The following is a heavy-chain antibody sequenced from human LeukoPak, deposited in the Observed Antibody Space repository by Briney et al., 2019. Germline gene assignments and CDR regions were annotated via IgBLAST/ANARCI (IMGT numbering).Heavy chain of an antibody. CDR2: ISSSGDTI. CDR1: GFTLSHYY. D-gene: IGHD1-14*01. V-gene: IGHV3-11*04. J-gene: IGHJ4*02. Sequence: GGSLRLSCAASGFTLSHYYMTWIRQAPGKGLEWLSCISSSGDTIYYAASVKGRFTVSRDNAENSLYLQMNSLRAEDTAVYFCARGGNRMKEFWGQGTLVTVSS. CDR3: ARGGNRMKEF.